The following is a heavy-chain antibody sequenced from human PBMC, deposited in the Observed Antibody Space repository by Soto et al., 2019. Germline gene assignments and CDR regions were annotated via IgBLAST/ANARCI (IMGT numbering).Heavy chain of an antibody. D-gene: IGHD3-10*01. CDR2: IIPNFDTP. J-gene: IGHJ6*02. V-gene: IGHV1-69*01. Sequence: QVHLVQSGAEVKKPGSSVKVSCKTSGGSFNNYAVSWVRQAPGQGLEWMGGIIPNFDTPNYAQKFQDRVNIIADESTSTVYMELRSLRSTDTAVYYCAVAMVREILIFEASGMHVWGQGTTVIVSS. CDR1: GGSFNNYA. CDR3: AVAMVREILIFEASGMHV.